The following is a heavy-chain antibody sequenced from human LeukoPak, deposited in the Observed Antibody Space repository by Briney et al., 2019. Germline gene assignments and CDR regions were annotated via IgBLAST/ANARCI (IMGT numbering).Heavy chain of an antibody. V-gene: IGHV3-20*04. CDR3: AREYSSSLRFDP. Sequence: GGSLRLSCAASGFRFDDYGMTWVRQAPGKGLEWVATINGNGGSTGYADSVKGRFTISRDNSKNTLYLQMNSLRAEDTAVYYCAREYSSSLRFDPWGQGTLVTVSS. CDR1: GFRFDDYG. J-gene: IGHJ5*02. CDR2: INGNGGST. D-gene: IGHD6-6*01.